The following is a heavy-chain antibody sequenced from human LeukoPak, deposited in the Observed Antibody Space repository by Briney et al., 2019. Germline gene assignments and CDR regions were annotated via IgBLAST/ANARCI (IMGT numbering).Heavy chain of an antibody. CDR1: GGSISSYY. CDR3: ATDYGGNTY. V-gene: IGHV4-59*01. CDR2: IYYSGST. J-gene: IGHJ4*02. Sequence: SETLSLTCTVSGGSISSYYWSWIRQPPGKGLEWIGYIYYSGSTNYNPSLKSRVTISVDTSKNQFSLKLSSVTAADTAVYYCATDYGGNTYWGQGTLVTVSS. D-gene: IGHD4-23*01.